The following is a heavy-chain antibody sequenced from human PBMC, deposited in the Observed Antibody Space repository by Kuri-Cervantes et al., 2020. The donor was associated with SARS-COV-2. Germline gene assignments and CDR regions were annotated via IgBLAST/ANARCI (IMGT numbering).Heavy chain of an antibody. CDR1: GYSISSGYY. CDR3: ARLEKRLLWFGDLSGVFDY. D-gene: IGHD3-10*01. V-gene: IGHV4-38-2*02. CDR2: IYHSGST. Sequence: ESLKISCTVSGYSISSGYYWGWIRQPPGKGLEWIGSIYHSGSTYYNPSLKSRLTISLDTSRNQFSLKLSSVTAADTAVYYCARLEKRLLWFGDLSGVFDYWGQGALVTVSS. J-gene: IGHJ4*02.